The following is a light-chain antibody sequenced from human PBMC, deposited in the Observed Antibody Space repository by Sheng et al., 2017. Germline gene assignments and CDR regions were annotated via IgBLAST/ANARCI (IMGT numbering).Light chain of an antibody. J-gene: IGKJ4*01. CDR3: QQYSLYSVT. V-gene: IGKV1-5*03. CDR2: KAS. CDR1: QSISTW. Sequence: DIQMTQSPSTLSASVGDRVTITCRASQSISTWLVWYQQKPGKAPKLLIYKASNLDSGVPSRFSGSGSGTEFTLTISSLQPDDFATYYCQQYSLYSVTFGGGTKVEIK.